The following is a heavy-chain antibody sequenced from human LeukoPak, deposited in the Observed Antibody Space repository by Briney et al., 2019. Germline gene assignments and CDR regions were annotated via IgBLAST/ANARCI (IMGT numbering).Heavy chain of an antibody. V-gene: IGHV4-34*01. J-gene: IGHJ5*02. D-gene: IGHD3-22*01. Sequence: SETLSLTCAVYGGSFSGYYWSWIRQPPGKGLEWIGEINHSGSTNYNPSLKSRVTISVDTSKNQFSLKLSSVTAADTAVYYCARARGGYDSSGRRETNWFDPWGQGTLVTVSS. CDR1: GGSFSGYY. CDR3: ARARGGYDSSGRRETNWFDP. CDR2: INHSGST.